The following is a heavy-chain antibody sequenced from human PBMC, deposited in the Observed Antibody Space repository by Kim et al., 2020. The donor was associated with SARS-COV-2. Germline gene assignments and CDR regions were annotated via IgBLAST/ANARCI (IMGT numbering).Heavy chain of an antibody. J-gene: IGHJ4*02. CDR1: GFTFGDYA. CDR3: TRDTMVRGVIIKEESGY. V-gene: IGHV3-49*03. D-gene: IGHD3-10*01. CDR2: IRSKAYGGTT. Sequence: GGSLRLSCTASGFTFGDYAMSWFRQAPGKGLEWVGFIRSKAYGGTTEYAASVKGRFTISRDDSKSIAYLQMNSLKTEDTAVYYCTRDTMVRGVIIKEESGYWGQGTLVTVSS.